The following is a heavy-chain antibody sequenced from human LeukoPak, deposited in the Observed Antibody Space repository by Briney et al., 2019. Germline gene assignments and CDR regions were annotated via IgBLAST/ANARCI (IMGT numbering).Heavy chain of an antibody. CDR3: ARWGIAGAQDFDS. J-gene: IGHJ4*02. CDR1: GFTFSSYS. Sequence: GGSLRLSCAASGFTFSSYSMNWVRQAPGEGLEWVSYISSSGDSIYYVDSVKGRLTISRDNSKNTLYLQVNSLRAEDTAVYYCARWGIAGAQDFDSWGQGTLVIVSS. CDR2: ISSSGDSI. V-gene: IGHV3-48*01. D-gene: IGHD1-26*01.